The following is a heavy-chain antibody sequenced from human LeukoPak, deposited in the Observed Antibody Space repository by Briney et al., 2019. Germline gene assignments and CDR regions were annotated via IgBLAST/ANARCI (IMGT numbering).Heavy chain of an antibody. Sequence: PSETLSLTCTVSGGSISSYYWSWIRQPAGKGLEWIGRIYTTGSTNYNPSLKSRVTMSVDTSKNQFSLTLSSVTAADTAVYYCARGLLMVYAQRTPLYDYWGQGTLVTVSS. CDR3: ARGLLMVYAQRTPLYDY. D-gene: IGHD2-8*01. J-gene: IGHJ4*02. V-gene: IGHV4-4*07. CDR2: IYTTGST. CDR1: GGSISSYY.